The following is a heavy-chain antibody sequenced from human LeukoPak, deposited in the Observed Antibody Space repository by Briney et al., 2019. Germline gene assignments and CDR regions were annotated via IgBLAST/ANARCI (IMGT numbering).Heavy chain of an antibody. CDR1: GGSISSSSYY. CDR2: IYYSGST. D-gene: IGHD3-9*01. Sequence: SETLSLTCTVSGGSISSSSYYWGWIRQPPGKGLEWIGSIYYSGSTYYNPSPKSRVTISVDTSNNQFSLKLSSVTAADTAVYYCARADFDWLTTIDYWGQGTLVTVSS. J-gene: IGHJ4*02. V-gene: IGHV4-39*07. CDR3: ARADFDWLTTIDY.